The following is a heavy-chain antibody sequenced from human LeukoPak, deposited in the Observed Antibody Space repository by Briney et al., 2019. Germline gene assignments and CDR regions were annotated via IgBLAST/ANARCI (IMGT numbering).Heavy chain of an antibody. Sequence: GGSLRLSCAASGFTFSSYAMIWVRQAPGKGLEWVSTTSGSGGSSYYADSAKGRFTISRDNSKNTLYLQMSSLRAEDTAVYYCAKAGYSYGIPFFDYWGQGTLVTVSS. J-gene: IGHJ4*02. D-gene: IGHD5-18*01. V-gene: IGHV3-23*01. CDR2: TSGSGGSS. CDR3: AKAGYSYGIPFFDY. CDR1: GFTFSSYA.